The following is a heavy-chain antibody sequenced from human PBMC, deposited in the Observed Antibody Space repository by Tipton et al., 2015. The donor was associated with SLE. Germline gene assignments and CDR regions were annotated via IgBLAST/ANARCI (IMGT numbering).Heavy chain of an antibody. J-gene: IGHJ6*02. CDR1: GFTFSSYW. V-gene: IGHV3-7*01. CDR2: IKQDGSEK. D-gene: IGHD4-11*01. Sequence: SLRLSCAASGFTFSSYWMSWVRQAPGKGLEWVANIKQDGSEKYYVDSVKGRFTISRDNAKNSLYLQMNSLRAEDTAVYYCARGGAPLQYRDYGMDVWGQGTTVTVSS. CDR3: ARGGAPLQYRDYGMDV.